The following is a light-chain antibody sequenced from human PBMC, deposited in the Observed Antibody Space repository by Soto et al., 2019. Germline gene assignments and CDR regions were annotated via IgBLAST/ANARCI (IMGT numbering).Light chain of an antibody. J-gene: IGLJ3*02. CDR1: NSNIGSYT. Sequence: QSVLTQPPSASGTPGQTVAISCSGTNSNIGSYTVNWYQQFPGTAPRLLIYGNIQRPSGVPDRFSGSKSGTSASLAISGLQSDDEADYYCATWDDSLNGPVFGGGTKLTVL. V-gene: IGLV1-44*01. CDR2: GNI. CDR3: ATWDDSLNGPV.